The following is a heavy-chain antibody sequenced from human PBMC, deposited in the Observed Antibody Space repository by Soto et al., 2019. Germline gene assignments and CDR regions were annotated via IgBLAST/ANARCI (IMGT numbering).Heavy chain of an antibody. CDR3: ARVWLGPMNDWFDP. J-gene: IGHJ5*02. D-gene: IGHD1-1*01. V-gene: IGHV1-2*02. Sequence: ASAKVSCKASGYTFTGYYMPWVRQAPGQGLEWVGWINPNSGGTNYAQKFQGTVTMTRDTSISTAYMELSRLRSDDTAVYYCARVWLGPMNDWFDPWGQGTLVTVSS. CDR2: INPNSGGT. CDR1: GYTFTGYY.